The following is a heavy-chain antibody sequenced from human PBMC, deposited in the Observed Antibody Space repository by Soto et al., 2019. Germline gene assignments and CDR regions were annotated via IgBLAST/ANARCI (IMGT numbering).Heavy chain of an antibody. CDR2: IANDGTNK. CDR3: ARDRGIGGWHGFDS. Sequence: QVLLVESGGAVVQPGTSLRLSCAASGFAFSSYAMHWVRQAPGKGLEWVAVIANDGTNKYHADSVKGRFTISRDNSQNTLYLQTQGLRSEDWAVYFCARDRGIGGWHGFDSWGQGTLVTVSS. CDR1: GFAFSSYA. D-gene: IGHD6-19*01. J-gene: IGHJ4*02. V-gene: IGHV3-30-3*01.